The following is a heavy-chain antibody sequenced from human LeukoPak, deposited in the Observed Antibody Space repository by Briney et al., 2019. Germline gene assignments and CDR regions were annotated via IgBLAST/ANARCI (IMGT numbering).Heavy chain of an antibody. V-gene: IGHV5-51*01. J-gene: IGHJ4*02. CDR3: ARLIRGNRYYFDY. CDR1: GYSFTTYW. D-gene: IGHD5-18*01. Sequence: GESLKISCKGSGYSFTTYWIGWVRQLPGKGLEWMGIIYPGDSDTRYSPSFQGQVSISADESISTAYLQWSSLRASDTAMYYCARLIRGNRYYFDYWGQGTLVTVSS. CDR2: IYPGDSDT.